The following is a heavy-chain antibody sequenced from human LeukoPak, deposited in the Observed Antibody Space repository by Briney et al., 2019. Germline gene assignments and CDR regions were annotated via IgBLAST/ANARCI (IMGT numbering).Heavy chain of an antibody. Sequence: GGSLRLSCAASGFTFSSYAMHWVRRAPGKGLEWVAVISYDGSNKYYADSVKGRFTISRDNSKNTLYLQMNSLRAEDTAVYYCARGSFYDSSGYLYGMDVWGQGTTVTVSS. V-gene: IGHV3-30-3*01. CDR3: ARGSFYDSSGYLYGMDV. D-gene: IGHD3-22*01. CDR1: GFTFSSYA. J-gene: IGHJ6*02. CDR2: ISYDGSNK.